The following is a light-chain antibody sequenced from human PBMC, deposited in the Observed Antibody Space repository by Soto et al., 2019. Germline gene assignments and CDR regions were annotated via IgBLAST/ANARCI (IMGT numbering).Light chain of an antibody. CDR1: QGINSF. CDR3: QQLKSYPIT. V-gene: IGKV1-9*01. J-gene: IGKJ5*01. Sequence: IQLTQSPSSLSASVGDRVTITCRASQGINSFLAWYQQKQGKAPKLLIYTASTLQSGVPSRFSGSGSGTELTITISSLQPEDGETDYCQQLKSYPITFGQGTRLEIK. CDR2: TAS.